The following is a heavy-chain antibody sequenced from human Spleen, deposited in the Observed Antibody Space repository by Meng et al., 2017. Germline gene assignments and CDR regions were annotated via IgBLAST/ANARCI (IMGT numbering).Heavy chain of an antibody. J-gene: IGHJ4*02. CDR2: IIPIFGTA. V-gene: IGHV1-69*01. CDR3: ARDDYYDSSGYFR. D-gene: IGHD3-22*01. Sequence: LVRVGAGGKKAGSAVKVFCKGSGSTLSSYAISWVRQAPGQGLEWMGGIIPIFGTANYAQKFQGRVTITADESTSTAYMELSSLRSEDTAVYYCARDDYYDSSGYFRWGQGTLVTVSS. CDR1: GSTLSSYA.